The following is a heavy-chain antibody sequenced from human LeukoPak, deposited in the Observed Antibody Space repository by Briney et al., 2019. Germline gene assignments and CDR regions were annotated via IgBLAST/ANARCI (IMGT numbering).Heavy chain of an antibody. CDR2: ISAYNGNT. CDR1: GYTFTSYY. Sequence: ASVKVSCKASGYTFTSYYMHWVRRAPGQGLEWMGWISAYNGNTNYAQKLQGRVTMTTDTSTSTAYMELRSLRSDDTAVYYCARDFLGYCTNGVCSSQDYWGQGTLVTVSS. CDR3: ARDFLGYCTNGVCSSQDY. J-gene: IGHJ4*02. D-gene: IGHD2-8*01. V-gene: IGHV1-18*04.